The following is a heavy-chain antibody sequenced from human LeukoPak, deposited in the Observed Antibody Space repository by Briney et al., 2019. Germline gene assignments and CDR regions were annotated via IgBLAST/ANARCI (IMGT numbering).Heavy chain of an antibody. J-gene: IGHJ6*03. V-gene: IGHV4-59*01. CDR3: ARVSWFPGTSYYYLDV. D-gene: IGHD1-1*01. CDR1: GGSISSYY. Sequence: SSETLSLTCTVSGGSISSYYWSWIRQPPGKGLEWIGYIYYSGTTNYNPSLKSRVAISVDTSKNQFSLKLSSMTAADTAVYYCARVSWFPGTSYYYLDVWDKGTTVTVSS. CDR2: IYYSGTT.